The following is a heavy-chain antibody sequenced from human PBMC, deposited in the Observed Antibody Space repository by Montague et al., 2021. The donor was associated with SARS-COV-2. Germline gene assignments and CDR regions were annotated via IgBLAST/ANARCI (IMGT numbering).Heavy chain of an antibody. D-gene: IGHD2-2*01. J-gene: IGHJ5*02. Sequence: SETLSLTCSVSGGSISRYYWSWIRQPAGKGLEWIGRIYTSGSTNFNPSLKSRVTMSVDTSKNQFSLKLSSVTAADTAVYYCARDVGVPLAPPYSWFDPWGQGTLVTVSS. CDR3: ARDVGVPLAPPYSWFDP. CDR2: IYTSGST. CDR1: GGSISRYY. V-gene: IGHV4-4*07.